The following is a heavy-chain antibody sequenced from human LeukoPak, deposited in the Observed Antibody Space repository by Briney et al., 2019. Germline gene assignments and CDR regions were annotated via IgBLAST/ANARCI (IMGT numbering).Heavy chain of an antibody. D-gene: IGHD3-9*01. CDR2: INWNSGSV. Sequence: PGGSLRLSCAASGFTFDDFAMHWVRQGPGKGLEWVPGINWNSGSVAYADSVKGRFTITRDNAKNSLYLQTNSLRPEDMALYYCAKVTGPSWGAFDVWGQGTMVTVSS. J-gene: IGHJ3*01. CDR3: AKVTGPSWGAFDV. V-gene: IGHV3-9*03. CDR1: GFTFDDFA.